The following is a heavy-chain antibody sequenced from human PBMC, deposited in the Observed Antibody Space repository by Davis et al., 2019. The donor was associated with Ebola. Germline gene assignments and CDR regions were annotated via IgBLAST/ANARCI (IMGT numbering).Heavy chain of an antibody. CDR2: IIPILGIA. V-gene: IGHV1-69*04. CDR1: GGTFSSYA. J-gene: IGHJ6*02. CDR3: ARGARYCSSTSCYGGMGNYYYGMDV. Sequence: SVKVSCKASGGTFSSYAISWVRQAPGQGLEWMGRIIPILGIANYAQKFQGRVTITADKSTSTAYMELSSLRSDDTAVYYCARGARYCSSTSCYGGMGNYYYGMDVWGQGTTVTVSS. D-gene: IGHD2-2*01.